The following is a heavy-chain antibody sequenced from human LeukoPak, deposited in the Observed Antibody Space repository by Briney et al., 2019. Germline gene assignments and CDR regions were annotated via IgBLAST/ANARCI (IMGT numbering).Heavy chain of an antibody. CDR2: IHPSVGST. J-gene: IGHJ4*02. V-gene: IGHV1-46*01. D-gene: IGHD5-18*01. Sequence: ASVKVSCKASGYTFTSYYMHWVRQAPGQGLEWMGVIHPSVGSTTYAQKFQARVTMTWDTSTSTVYMELSSLTSEDTPVYYCVRSSYGLNPDYWGQGTLVTVSS. CDR3: VRSSYGLNPDY. CDR1: GYTFTSYY.